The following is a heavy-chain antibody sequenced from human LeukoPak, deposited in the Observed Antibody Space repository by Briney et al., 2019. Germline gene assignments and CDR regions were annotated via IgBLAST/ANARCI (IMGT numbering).Heavy chain of an antibody. J-gene: IGHJ4*02. CDR3: ARTPYCGGDCYVDY. V-gene: IGHV2-70*04. Sequence: ESGPALVKPTQTLTLTCTFSGFSLSTSGMGVSWIRQPPGQALEWLARIDWDDDKFYSTSLKTRLTISKDTSKIQVVLTMTNMDPVDTATYYCARTPYCGGDCYVDYWGQGTLVTVSS. D-gene: IGHD2-21*02. CDR2: IDWDDDK. CDR1: GFSLSTSGMG.